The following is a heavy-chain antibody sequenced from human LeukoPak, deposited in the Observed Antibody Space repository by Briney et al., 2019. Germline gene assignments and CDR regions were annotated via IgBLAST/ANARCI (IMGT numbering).Heavy chain of an antibody. CDR1: GFTFSSYA. D-gene: IGHD3-3*01. J-gene: IGHJ4*02. Sequence: GGSLRLSCAASGFTFSSYAMSWVRQAPGKGLEWVSYISSSSSARYYADSVKGRFTISRDDARNSLYLQMNSLRAEDTAVYYCARMSGSRLPGYWGQGALVTVSS. CDR2: ISSSSSAR. CDR3: ARMSGSRLPGY. V-gene: IGHV3-48*01.